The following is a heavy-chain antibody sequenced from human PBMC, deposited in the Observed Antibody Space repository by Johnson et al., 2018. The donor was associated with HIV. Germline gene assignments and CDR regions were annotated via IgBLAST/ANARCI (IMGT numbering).Heavy chain of an antibody. D-gene: IGHD5-18*01. Sequence: VQLVESGGGVVHPGRSLRLSCAASGFTFDDYAMHWVRQAPGKGLEWVSGISWNSGSIGYADSVKGRFTISRDNAKNSLYLQMNSLRAEDTALYYCAKDIGGLQWGAFDIWGQGTMVTVSS. CDR3: AKDIGGLQWGAFDI. CDR2: ISWNSGSI. J-gene: IGHJ3*02. CDR1: GFTFDDYA. V-gene: IGHV3-9*01.